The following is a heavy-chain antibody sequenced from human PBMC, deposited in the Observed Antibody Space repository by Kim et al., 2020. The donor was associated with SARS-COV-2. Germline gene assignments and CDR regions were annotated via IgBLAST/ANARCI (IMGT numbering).Heavy chain of an antibody. D-gene: IGHD3-10*01. V-gene: IGHV4-4*09. CDR3: ASLQGREFGYGMDV. J-gene: IGHJ6*02. Sequence: NPSLKSRVPISVDTSKNQFSLKLSSVTAADTAVYYCASLQGREFGYGMDVWGQGTTVTVSS.